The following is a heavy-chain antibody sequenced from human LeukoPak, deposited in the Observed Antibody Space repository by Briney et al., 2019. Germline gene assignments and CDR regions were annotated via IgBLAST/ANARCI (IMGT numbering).Heavy chain of an antibody. J-gene: IGHJ4*02. CDR3: AKVGYTSGWSHFDY. D-gene: IGHD6-19*01. Sequence: GGSLRLSCAASGFTFSTYWMSWVRQAPGKGLEWVSVFSASGGSTYYADSVKGRFTISRDNSKNTLYLQMNSLRAEDTAVYYCAKVGYTSGWSHFDYWGQGTLVTVSS. V-gene: IGHV3-23*01. CDR1: GFTFSTYW. CDR2: FSASGGST.